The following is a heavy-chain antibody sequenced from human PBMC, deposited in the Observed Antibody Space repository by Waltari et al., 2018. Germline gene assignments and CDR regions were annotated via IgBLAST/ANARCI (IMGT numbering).Heavy chain of an antibody. D-gene: IGHD3-22*01. Sequence: EVQLVESGGGLVQPGRSLRLSCAASGFTFDDYAMHWVRQAPGKGLEWVSGISWNSGSIGYADSVKGRFTISRDNAKNSLYLQMNSLRAEDMALYYCAKGDYYYDSSGQLLGGAFDIWGQGTMVTVSS. J-gene: IGHJ3*02. CDR3: AKGDYYYDSSGQLLGGAFDI. CDR2: ISWNSGSI. V-gene: IGHV3-9*03. CDR1: GFTFDDYA.